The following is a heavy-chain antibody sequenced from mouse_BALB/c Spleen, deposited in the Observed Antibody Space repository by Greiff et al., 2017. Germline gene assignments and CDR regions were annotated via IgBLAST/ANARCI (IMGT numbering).Heavy chain of an antibody. V-gene: IGHV3-2*02. J-gene: IGHJ3*01. D-gene: IGHD2-3*01. CDR2: ISYSGST. Sequence: EVQLVESGPGLVKPSQSLSLTCTVTGYSITSDYAWNWIRQFPGNKLEWMGYISYSGSTSYNPSLKSRISITRDTSKNQFFLQLNSVTTEDTATYYCARGGLYDGYYLFAYWGQGTLVTVSA. CDR3: ARGGLYDGYYLFAY. CDR1: GYSITSDYA.